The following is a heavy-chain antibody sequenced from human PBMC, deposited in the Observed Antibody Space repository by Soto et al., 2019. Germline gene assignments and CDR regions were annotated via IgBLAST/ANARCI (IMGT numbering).Heavy chain of an antibody. D-gene: IGHD5-18*01. CDR2: IYYSGST. J-gene: IGHJ6*02. CDR3: ARGYSYRPYYYYGMDV. Sequence: FTCTVSGGSISSYYWSWIRQPPGKGLEWIGYIYYSGSTNYNPSLKSRVTISVDTSKNQFSLKLGSVTAAATAVYSCARGYSYRPYYYYGMDVWGQGTTVTGSS. CDR1: GGSISSYY. V-gene: IGHV4-59*01.